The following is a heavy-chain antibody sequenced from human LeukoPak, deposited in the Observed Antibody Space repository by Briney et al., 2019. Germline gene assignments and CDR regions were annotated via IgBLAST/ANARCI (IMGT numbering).Heavy chain of an antibody. CDR1: GGSISSSSYY. CDR2: IYYTRST. CDR3: ARGVTMIVVVIHDWYFDL. J-gene: IGHJ2*01. Sequence: SETPSLTCTVSGGSISSSSYYWGWIRQPPGKGLEWIGSIYYTRSTYYNPSLKSRVTIAVDTSKNQFSLKLTSVTVADTAVYYCARGVTMIVVVIHDWYFDLWGRGTLVTVSS. V-gene: IGHV4-39*01. D-gene: IGHD3-22*01.